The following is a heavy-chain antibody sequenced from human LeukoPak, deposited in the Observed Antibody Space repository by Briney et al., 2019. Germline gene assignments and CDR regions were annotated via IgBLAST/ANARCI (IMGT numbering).Heavy chain of an antibody. CDR3: ARSDYDFWSGPNPPYYYGMDV. V-gene: IGHV3-23*01. CDR2: VSTNGDVT. D-gene: IGHD3-3*01. J-gene: IGHJ6*02. Sequence: GGSLRLSCVASGLTFNSHSMSWVRQAPGMGLEWVSVVSTNGDVTFYADSVKGRFTISRDNSKNTLYLQMNSLRAEDTAVYYCARSDYDFWSGPNPPYYYGMDVWGQGTTVTVSS. CDR1: GLTFNSHS.